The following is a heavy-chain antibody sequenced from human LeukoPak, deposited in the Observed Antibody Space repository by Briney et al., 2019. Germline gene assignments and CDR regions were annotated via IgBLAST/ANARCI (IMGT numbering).Heavy chain of an antibody. J-gene: IGHJ6*03. CDR3: ARVGYSYGYGHYYYYMDV. Sequence: PSETLSLTCTVSGDSISSYYWSWIRQPPGKGLECIGYISYSGSANYNPSLKSRVTISVDSSKNQFSLKLSSVTAADTAVYYCARVGYSYGYGHYYYYMDVWGKGTTVTVSS. CDR2: ISYSGSA. CDR1: GDSISSYY. D-gene: IGHD5-18*01. V-gene: IGHV4-59*01.